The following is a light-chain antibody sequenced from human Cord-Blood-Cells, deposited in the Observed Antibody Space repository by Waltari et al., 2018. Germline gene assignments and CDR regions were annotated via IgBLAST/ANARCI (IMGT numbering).Light chain of an antibody. CDR2: DAS. V-gene: IGKV3-11*01. CDR1: QSVSSY. J-gene: IGKJ3*01. CDR3: QQRSNWPPIFT. Sequence: EIVLTQSPATLSLSPGERATLPCRASQSVSSYLAWYQQKPGQAPRPLIYDASNRATGIPARFSGSGSGTDFTLTISSLEPEDFAVYYCQQRSNWPPIFTFGPGTKVDIK.